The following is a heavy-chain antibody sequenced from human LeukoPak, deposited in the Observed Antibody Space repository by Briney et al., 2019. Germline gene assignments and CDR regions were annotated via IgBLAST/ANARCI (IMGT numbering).Heavy chain of an antibody. J-gene: IGHJ4*02. CDR2: ISWNSGTV. CDR1: GFTVDDYA. V-gene: IGHV3-9*01. CDR3: AKAILSSRYFDY. Sequence: GGSLRLSCAASGFTVDDYAMRWVRQAPGKGLGWVSAISWNSGTVGYADSVKGRFTISRDNAKNSLYLQMNSLRAEDTAVYYCAKAILSSRYFDYWGQGTLVTVSS. D-gene: IGHD2/OR15-2a*01.